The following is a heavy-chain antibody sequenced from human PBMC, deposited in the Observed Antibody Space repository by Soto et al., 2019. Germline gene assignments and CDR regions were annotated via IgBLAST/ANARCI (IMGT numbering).Heavy chain of an antibody. CDR3: ARSNSKYSSSWYRIAVAGTDWFDP. Sequence: GASVKVSWKACGYTFTGCYMRWVRQAPGQGLEWMGWVNPYNGNTNYAQKLQGRVTMTRDTSTSTAYMELRSLRSDDTAVYYCARSNSKYSSSWYRIAVAGTDWFDPWGQGTLVTVSS. D-gene: IGHD6-13*01. CDR2: VNPYNGNT. CDR1: GYTFTGCY. J-gene: IGHJ5*02. V-gene: IGHV1-18*04.